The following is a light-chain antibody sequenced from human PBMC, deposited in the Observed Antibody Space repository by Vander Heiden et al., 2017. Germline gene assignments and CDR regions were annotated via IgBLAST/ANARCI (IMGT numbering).Light chain of an antibody. V-gene: IGLV3-1*01. CDR3: QACDTNTVV. J-gene: IGLJ2*01. CDR1: KLGDKY. CDR2: DDR. Sequence: SYELTQPPSVSVSPGQTASVTCSGDKLGDKYAHWYQQKPGQSPVLVIYDDRKRPSGIPERFSGSNSGNTATLTISGTQAMDEADYYCQACDTNTVVFGGGTRLTVL.